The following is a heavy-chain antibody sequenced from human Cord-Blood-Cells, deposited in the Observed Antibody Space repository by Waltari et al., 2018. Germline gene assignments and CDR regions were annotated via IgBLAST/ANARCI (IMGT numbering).Heavy chain of an antibody. CDR1: GYTFTSYA. Sequence: QVQLVQSGAEVKKPGALVKVSCKASGYTFTSYAMHWVRQAPGQRLEWMGWINAGNGNTKYSQKFQGRVTITRDTSASTAYMELSSLRSEDTAVYYCASLLTGDGDWYFDLWGRGTLVTVSS. V-gene: IGHV1-3*01. CDR3: ASLLTGDGDWYFDL. CDR2: INAGNGNT. D-gene: IGHD7-27*01. J-gene: IGHJ2*01.